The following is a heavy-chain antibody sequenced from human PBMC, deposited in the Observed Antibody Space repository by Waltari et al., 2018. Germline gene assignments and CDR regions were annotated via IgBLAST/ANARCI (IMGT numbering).Heavy chain of an antibody. D-gene: IGHD6-13*01. CDR3: ARRAAIAATGPTYYMDV. J-gene: IGHJ6*03. CDR2: IYHSGST. Sequence: QVQLQESGPGLVKPSETLSLTCAVPGYSISSGYYWGWIAQPPGKGLEWIGSIYHSGSTYYNPSLKSRVTISVDTSKNQFSLKLSSVTAADTAVYYCARRAAIAATGPTYYMDVWGKGTTVTVSS. V-gene: IGHV4-38-2*01. CDR1: GYSISSGYY.